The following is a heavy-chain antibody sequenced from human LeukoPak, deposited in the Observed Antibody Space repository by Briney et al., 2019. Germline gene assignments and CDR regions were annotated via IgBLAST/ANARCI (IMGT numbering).Heavy chain of an antibody. CDR1: GYTFTGYY. J-gene: IGHJ4*02. D-gene: IGHD6-19*01. Sequence: GASVKVSCKASGYTFTGYYMHWVRQASGQGLEWMGWINPNSGGTNYAQKFQGRVTMTRNTSINTAYMELSSLRSEDTAVYYCARGRWQWLVSTQYYFDYWGQGTLVTVSS. CDR3: ARGRWQWLVSTQYYFDY. CDR2: INPNSGGT. V-gene: IGHV1-2*02.